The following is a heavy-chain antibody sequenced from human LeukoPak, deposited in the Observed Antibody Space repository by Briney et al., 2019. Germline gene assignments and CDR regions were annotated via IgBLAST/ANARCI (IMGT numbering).Heavy chain of an antibody. CDR3: ARDAGELGGYYFDC. J-gene: IGHJ4*02. D-gene: IGHD3-16*01. CDR2: ICKSGGST. CDR1: GFTFSNYA. Sequence: GGSLRLSCAGSGFTFSNYAMSWVRQAPGRGLEWVSAICKSGGSTYYADSVRGRFTISRDNSKNTLYLQMNSLRLEDMAVYYCARDAGELGGYYFDCWGQGTLVTVSS. V-gene: IGHV3-23*01.